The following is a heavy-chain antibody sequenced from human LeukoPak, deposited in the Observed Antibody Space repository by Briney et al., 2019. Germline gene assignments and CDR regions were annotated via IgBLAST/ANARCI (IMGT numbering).Heavy chain of an antibody. CDR3: ASSGFGRNFDY. CDR2: ISSSSSDI. Sequence: GGSLRLSCAASGFTFSSYSMNWVSQAPGKGLEWVSYISSSSSDIYYADSVKGRFTISRDSAKNSLYLQMNSLRVEDTAVYYCASSGFGRNFDYWGQGTLVTVSS. D-gene: IGHD3-10*01. CDR1: GFTFSSYS. J-gene: IGHJ4*02. V-gene: IGHV3-48*01.